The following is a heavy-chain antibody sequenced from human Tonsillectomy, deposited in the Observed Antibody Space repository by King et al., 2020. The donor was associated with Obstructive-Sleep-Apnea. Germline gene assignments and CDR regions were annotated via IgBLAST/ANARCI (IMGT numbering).Heavy chain of an antibody. Sequence: VQLVESGGGLVQPGGSLRLSCAASGFTFSSYSMNWVRQAPGKGLEWVSYISSSSSTIYYADSVKGRFTISRDNAKNSLYLQMNSLRAEDTAVYYCARAKYYYDSSGYYGWFDPWGQGTLVTVSS. CDR1: GFTFSSYS. V-gene: IGHV3-48*04. CDR2: ISSSSSTI. J-gene: IGHJ5*02. CDR3: ARAKYYYDSSGYYGWFDP. D-gene: IGHD3-22*01.